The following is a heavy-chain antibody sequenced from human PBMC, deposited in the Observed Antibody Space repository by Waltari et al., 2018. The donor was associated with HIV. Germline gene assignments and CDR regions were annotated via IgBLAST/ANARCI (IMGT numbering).Heavy chain of an antibody. V-gene: IGHV3-74*01. Sequence: EVQLVESGGGLVQPGGSLRLSCAASRFTFSSYWMHWVRQAPGKGLVWGSLINSDESSTRDADSVKGRFTISRDNAKNTLYLQMNSLRAEDTAVYYCARPHYDSSGYYLPLRYWGQGTLVTVSS. J-gene: IGHJ4*02. CDR3: ARPHYDSSGYYLPLRY. CDR2: INSDESST. D-gene: IGHD3-22*01. CDR1: RFTFSSYW.